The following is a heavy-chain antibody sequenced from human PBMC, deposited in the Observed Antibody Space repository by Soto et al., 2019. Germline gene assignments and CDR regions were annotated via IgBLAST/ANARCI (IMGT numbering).Heavy chain of an antibody. V-gene: IGHV4-4*02. J-gene: IGHJ4*02. D-gene: IGHD6-19*01. CDR2: ISHGGST. CDR1: GGSISSSNL. CDR3: ARAVAGWRAFDY. Sequence: SETLSLTCGVSGGSISSSNLCSWVRQPPGKGLEWIGEISHGGSTNYKPSLQSRVTISVDKSKNQFSLKLSSVTAADTAVYYCARAVAGWRAFDYWGQGTLVTFSS.